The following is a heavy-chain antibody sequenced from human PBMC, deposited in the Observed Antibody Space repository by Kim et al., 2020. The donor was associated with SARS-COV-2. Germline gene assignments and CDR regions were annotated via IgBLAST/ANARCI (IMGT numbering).Heavy chain of an antibody. V-gene: IGHV3-7*04. J-gene: IGHJ4*02. CDR3: TRGRGLDY. CDR2: INQDETEK. CDR1: GFTLNGYW. Sequence: GGSLRLSCAASGFTLNGYWMTWVRQAPGKELEWLANINQDETEKYYVDSVKGRFSISRDNAKNSLNLQMNSLRGEDTAVHYCTRGRGLDYWGQGTLVTVS.